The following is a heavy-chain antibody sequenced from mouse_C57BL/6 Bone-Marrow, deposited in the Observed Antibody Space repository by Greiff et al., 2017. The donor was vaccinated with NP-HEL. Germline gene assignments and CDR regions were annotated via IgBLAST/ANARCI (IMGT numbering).Heavy chain of an antibody. CDR1: GYTFTSYW. CDR3: ARSADSSGYVRYYAMDY. Sequence: VKLQQPGAELVKPGASVKLSCKASGYTFTSYWMHWVKQRPGRGLEWIGRIDPNSGGTKYNEKFKSKATLTVDKPSSTAYMQLSSLTSEDSAVYYCARSADSSGYVRYYAMDYWGQGTSVTVSS. J-gene: IGHJ4*01. CDR2: IDPNSGGT. V-gene: IGHV1-72*01. D-gene: IGHD3-2*02.